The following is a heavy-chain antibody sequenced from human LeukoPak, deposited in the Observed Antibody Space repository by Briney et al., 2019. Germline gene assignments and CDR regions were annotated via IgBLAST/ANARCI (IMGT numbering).Heavy chain of an antibody. Sequence: ASVKVSCKASGYTFTSYYMHWVRQAPGQGLEWMGIINPSGGSTSYAQKFQGRVTMTRDTSTSTVYMELSSLKSEDTAVYYCARFESDYYDSSGYASDAFDIWGQGTMVTVFS. J-gene: IGHJ3*02. CDR2: INPSGGST. CDR1: GYTFTSYY. CDR3: ARFESDYYDSSGYASDAFDI. V-gene: IGHV1-46*01. D-gene: IGHD3-22*01.